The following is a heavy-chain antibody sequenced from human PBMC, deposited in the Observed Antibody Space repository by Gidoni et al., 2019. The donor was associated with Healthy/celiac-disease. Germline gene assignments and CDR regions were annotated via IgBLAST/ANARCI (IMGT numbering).Heavy chain of an antibody. J-gene: IGHJ6*02. Sequence: QVQLQQSGPGLVKPSQTLSLTCAISGVSVSSNTAAWHWIRESPSRGLDWLERTYYRSKWYNDYAVSVKSRITINPDTSKNQCSLQLNSVTPEDTAVYYCATSGDCSGGSCDYYYGMDVWGQGTTVTVSS. CDR2: TYYRSKWYN. D-gene: IGHD2-15*01. CDR3: ATSGDCSGGSCDYYYGMDV. CDR1: GVSVSSNTAA. V-gene: IGHV6-1*01.